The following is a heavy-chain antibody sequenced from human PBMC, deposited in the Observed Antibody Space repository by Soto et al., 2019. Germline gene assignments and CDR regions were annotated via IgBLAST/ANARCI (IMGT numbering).Heavy chain of an antibody. Sequence: ESLKTSFKASGYSFAFYWLGWVRQIPGKGLEWMAIMYADDSDIRYSPSFEAHVTISADKSTSTAFLQWSSLKASDTAMYYCATAYVYDFENSNYYRDAFDIWGQGTLVTVSS. CDR1: GYSFAFYW. J-gene: IGHJ3*02. CDR2: MYADDSDI. V-gene: IGHV5-51*01. D-gene: IGHD3-22*01. CDR3: ATAYVYDFENSNYYRDAFDI.